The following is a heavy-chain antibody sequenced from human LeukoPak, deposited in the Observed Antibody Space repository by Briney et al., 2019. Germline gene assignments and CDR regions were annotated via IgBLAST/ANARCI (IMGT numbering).Heavy chain of an antibody. J-gene: IGHJ6*03. CDR3: ARGGGSGWYFSYYYYYMDV. CDR1: GYTFTSYD. CDR2: MNPNSGNT. D-gene: IGHD6-19*01. V-gene: IGHV1-8*01. Sequence: VASVKVFCKASGYTFTSYDINWVRQATGQGLEWMGWMNPNSGNTGYAQKSQGRVTLTRNTSISTAYMELSSLRSEDTAIYYCARGGGSGWYFSYYYYYMDVWGKGTTVTISS.